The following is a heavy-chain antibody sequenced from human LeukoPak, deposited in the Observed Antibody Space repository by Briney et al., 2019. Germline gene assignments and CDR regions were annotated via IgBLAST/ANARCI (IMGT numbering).Heavy chain of an antibody. D-gene: IGHD1-26*01. CDR2: INAGNGNT. J-gene: IGHJ6*02. CDR1: GYTFTSYA. V-gene: IGHV1-3*01. Sequence: ASVKVSCTASGYTFTSYAMHWVRQAPGQRLEWMGWINAGNGNTKYSQKFQGRVTMTRDTSTSTVYMELSSLRSEDTAVYYCARFERELYGMDVWGQGTTVTVSS. CDR3: ARFERELYGMDV.